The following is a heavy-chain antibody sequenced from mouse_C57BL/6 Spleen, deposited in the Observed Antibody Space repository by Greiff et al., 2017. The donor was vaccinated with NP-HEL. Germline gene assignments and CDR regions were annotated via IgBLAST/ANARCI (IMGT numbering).Heavy chain of an antibody. Sequence: EVQLVESGGDLVKPGGSLKLSCAASGFTFSSYGMSWVRQTPDKRLEWVATISSGGSYTYYPDSVKGRFTISRDNAKNTLYLQMSSLKSEDTAMYYCARQNYSNLWYFDVWGTGTTVTVSS. CDR2: ISSGGSYT. D-gene: IGHD2-5*01. V-gene: IGHV5-6*01. CDR3: ARQNYSNLWYFDV. J-gene: IGHJ1*03. CDR1: GFTFSSYG.